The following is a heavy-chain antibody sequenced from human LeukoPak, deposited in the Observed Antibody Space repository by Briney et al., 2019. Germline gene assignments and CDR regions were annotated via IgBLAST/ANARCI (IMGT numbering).Heavy chain of an antibody. CDR1: GYSFTSYW. CDR2: IYPGDSDT. Sequence: GESLKISCKGSGYSFTSYWIGWVRQMPGKGLEWMRIIYPGDSDTRYSPSFQGQVTISADKSISTAYLQWSSLKASDTAMYYCARLRVPHGPGSPDLSWFDPWGQGTLVTVSS. D-gene: IGHD3-10*01. V-gene: IGHV5-51*01. J-gene: IGHJ5*02. CDR3: ARLRVPHGPGSPDLSWFDP.